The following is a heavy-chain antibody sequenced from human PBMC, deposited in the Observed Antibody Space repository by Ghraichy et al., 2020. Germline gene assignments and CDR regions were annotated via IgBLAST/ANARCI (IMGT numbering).Heavy chain of an antibody. CDR2: ISYDGSNK. CDR1: GFTFSSYG. J-gene: IGHJ4*02. V-gene: IGHV3-30*18. CDR3: AKDLGHSYGFGY. D-gene: IGHD5-18*01. Sequence: GGSLRLSCAASGFTFSSYGMHWVRQAPGKGLEWVAVISYDGSNKYYADSVKGRFTISRDNSKNTLYLQMNSLRAEDTAVYYCAKDLGHSYGFGYWGQGTLVTGSS.